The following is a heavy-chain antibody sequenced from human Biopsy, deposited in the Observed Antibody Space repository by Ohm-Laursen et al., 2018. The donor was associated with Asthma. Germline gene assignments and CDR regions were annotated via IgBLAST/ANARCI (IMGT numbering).Heavy chain of an antibody. CDR3: ARTTYGDDRFDP. J-gene: IGHJ5*02. Sequence: TLSLTCTVSGGSINIGDYYWSWIRQHPVTGLEWIGYIYYSGSTYYNPSLKSRVSISLDTSKNQFSLSLTSVTAADTAVYYCARTTYGDDRFDPWGQGTLVTVSS. D-gene: IGHD4-17*01. CDR1: GGSINIGDYY. V-gene: IGHV4-31*03. CDR2: IYYSGST.